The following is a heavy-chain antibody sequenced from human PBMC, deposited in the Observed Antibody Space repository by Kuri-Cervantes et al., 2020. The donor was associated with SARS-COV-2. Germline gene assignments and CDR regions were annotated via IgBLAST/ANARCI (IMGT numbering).Heavy chain of an antibody. D-gene: IGHD3-10*01. Sequence: ASVKVSCKASGYTFTSYYMHWVRQAPGQGLEWMGIINPSGGSTSYAQKFQGRVTMTRDTSISTAYMELSRLRSDDTVVYYCARDSVTHRSMVRGVTSDYWGQGTLVTVS. CDR1: GYTFTSYY. CDR2: INPSGGST. CDR3: ARDSVTHRSMVRGVTSDY. J-gene: IGHJ4*02. V-gene: IGHV1-46*01.